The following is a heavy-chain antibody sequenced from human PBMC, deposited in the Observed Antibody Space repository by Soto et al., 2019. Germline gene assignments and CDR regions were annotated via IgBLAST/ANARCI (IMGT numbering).Heavy chain of an antibody. CDR1: GFTFSSYG. V-gene: IGHV3-30*18. J-gene: IGHJ2*01. Sequence: QVQLVESGGGVVQPGGSLRLSCAVLGFTFSSYGMHWVRQAPGKGLEWVAGISSDGSKKYYVDSVKGRFTISRDNSKNTLYLQMNRLRGEDTAVYYCAKSADYGDFNYWYFDLWGRGTLVTVSS. CDR2: ISSDGSKK. D-gene: IGHD4-17*01. CDR3: AKSADYGDFNYWYFDL.